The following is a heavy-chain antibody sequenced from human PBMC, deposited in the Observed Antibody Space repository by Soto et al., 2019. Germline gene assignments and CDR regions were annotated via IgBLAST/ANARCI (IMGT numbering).Heavy chain of an antibody. CDR2: ISAYNGNT. Sequence: ASVKLSCKASGYTFTSYGISWVRQAPGQGLEWMGWISAYNGNTNYAQKLQGRVTITADESTSTAYMELSSLRSEDTAVYYCAREVVTATESQAKNWFDPWGQRTLVTVSS. V-gene: IGHV1-18*01. J-gene: IGHJ5*02. CDR3: AREVVTATESQAKNWFDP. CDR1: GYTFTSYG. D-gene: IGHD2-21*02.